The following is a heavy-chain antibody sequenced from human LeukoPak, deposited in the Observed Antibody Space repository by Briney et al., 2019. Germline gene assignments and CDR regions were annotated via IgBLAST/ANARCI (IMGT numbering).Heavy chain of an antibody. J-gene: IGHJ4*02. CDR1: GFTFSSYA. CDR3: AKGSSYYDFWSGCDY. Sequence: GRSLRLSCAASGFTFSSYAMHWVRQAPGKGLEWVAVISYDGSNKYYADSVKGRFTISRDNSKNTLYLQMNSLRAEDTAVYYCAKGSSYYDFWSGCDYWGQGTLVTVSS. CDR2: ISYDGSNK. D-gene: IGHD3-3*01. V-gene: IGHV3-30-3*01.